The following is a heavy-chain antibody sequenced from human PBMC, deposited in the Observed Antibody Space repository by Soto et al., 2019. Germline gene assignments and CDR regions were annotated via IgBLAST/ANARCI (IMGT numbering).Heavy chain of an antibody. D-gene: IGHD5-18*01. Sequence: GGSLRLSCAASGFTFSSYAMSWVRQAPGKGLEWVSAISGSGGSTYYADSVKGRFTISRDTSRKTLYLQVNSLRAEDTAVYYCAKSIGYSFGHYNDYWGQGTPVTVSS. V-gene: IGHV3-23*01. CDR2: ISGSGGST. J-gene: IGHJ4*02. CDR3: AKSIGYSFGHYNDY. CDR1: GFTFSSYA.